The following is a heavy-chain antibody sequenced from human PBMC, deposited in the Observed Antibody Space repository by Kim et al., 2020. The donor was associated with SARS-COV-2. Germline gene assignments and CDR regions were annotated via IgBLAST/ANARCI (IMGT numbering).Heavy chain of an antibody. Sequence: GGSLRLSCAASGFTFSSYSMNWVRQAPGKGLEWVSSISSSSSYIYYADSVKGRFTISRDNAKNSLYLQMNSLRAEDTAVYYCARVRKAAMTEYYYYYGMDVWGQGTTVTVSS. CDR2: ISSSSSYI. CDR1: GFTFSSYS. V-gene: IGHV3-21*01. D-gene: IGHD5-18*01. CDR3: ARVRKAAMTEYYYYYGMDV. J-gene: IGHJ6*02.